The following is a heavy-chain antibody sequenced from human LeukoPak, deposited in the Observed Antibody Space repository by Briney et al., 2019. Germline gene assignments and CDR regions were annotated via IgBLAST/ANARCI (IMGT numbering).Heavy chain of an antibody. J-gene: IGHJ3*02. CDR1: GFTFSSYS. V-gene: IGHV3-48*01. CDR2: ISSSSSTI. Sequence: GGSPRLSCAASGFTFSSYSMNWVRQAPGKGLEWVSYISSSSSTIYYADSVKGRFTISRDNAKNSLYLQMNSLRAEDTAVYYCAREDGDFDAFDIWGQGTMVTVSS. D-gene: IGHD4-17*01. CDR3: AREDGDFDAFDI.